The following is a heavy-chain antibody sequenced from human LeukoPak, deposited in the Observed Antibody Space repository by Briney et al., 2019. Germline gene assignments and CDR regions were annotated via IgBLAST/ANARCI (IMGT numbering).Heavy chain of an antibody. V-gene: IGHV3-30*14. CDR1: GFTFSSYA. Sequence: GGSLRLSCAASGFTFSSYAMHWVRQAPGKGLEWVAVISYDASDKYYADSVKGRFTISRDNSKNTLYLQMNSLRAEDTAVYYCAKDGDDRYYYYGMDVWGQGTTVTVSS. J-gene: IGHJ6*02. CDR2: ISYDASDK. CDR3: AKDGDDRYYYYGMDV.